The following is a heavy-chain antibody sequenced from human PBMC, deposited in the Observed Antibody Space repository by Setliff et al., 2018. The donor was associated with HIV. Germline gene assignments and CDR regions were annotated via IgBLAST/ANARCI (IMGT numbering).Heavy chain of an antibody. CDR1: RFTFSNYW. Sequence: GGSLRLSCAASRFTFSNYWMSWVRQAPGKGLEWVANIKQDGREKYYVDSVTGRFTISRDNAKNSLYLQMNSLRAEDTAVYYCARDPGSGWYVNRYLDYWGQGTLVTVSS. CDR2: IKQDGREK. J-gene: IGHJ4*02. V-gene: IGHV3-7*01. D-gene: IGHD6-19*01. CDR3: ARDPGSGWYVNRYLDY.